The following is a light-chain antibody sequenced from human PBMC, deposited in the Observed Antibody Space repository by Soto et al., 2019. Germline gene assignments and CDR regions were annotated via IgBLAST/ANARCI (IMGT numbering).Light chain of an antibody. Sequence: STLSASVGDRVTIPCRASQSISSWLAWYQQKPGKAPKFLIYDASNLESGVPSRFSGSGSGTEFTLTISSLQPDDFATYYCQQYSSYWTFGQGTKVDIK. CDR2: DAS. CDR1: QSISSW. CDR3: QQYSSYWT. V-gene: IGKV1-5*01. J-gene: IGKJ1*01.